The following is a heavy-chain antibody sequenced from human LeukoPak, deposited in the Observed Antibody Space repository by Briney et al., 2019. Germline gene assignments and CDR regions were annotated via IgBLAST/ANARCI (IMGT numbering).Heavy chain of an antibody. CDR1: GFTFSSYS. J-gene: IGHJ4*02. CDR2: IISSSSYI. V-gene: IGHV3-21*01. Sequence: GGSLRLSCAASGFTFSSYSMNWVRQAPGKGLEWVSSIISSSSYIYYADSVKGRLTISRDNAKKSLYLQMNSLRVEDTAVYYCARARTEYCSGGSCQHFDYWGQGTLVTVSS. CDR3: ARARTEYCSGGSCQHFDY. D-gene: IGHD2-15*01.